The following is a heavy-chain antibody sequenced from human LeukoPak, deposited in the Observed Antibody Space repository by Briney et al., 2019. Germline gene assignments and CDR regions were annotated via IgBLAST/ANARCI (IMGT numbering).Heavy chain of an antibody. CDR1: GFTFSSYG. J-gene: IGHJ4*02. CDR3: AKDLYYGSGSHEIDY. Sequence: GGSLRLSCAASGFTFSSYGMHWVRQAPGKGLEWVAFIRYDGSNKYYADSVKGRFTISRDNSKNTLYLQMNSLRAEDTAVYYCAKDLYYGSGSHEIDYWGQGTLVTVSS. D-gene: IGHD3-10*01. CDR2: IRYDGSNK. V-gene: IGHV3-30*02.